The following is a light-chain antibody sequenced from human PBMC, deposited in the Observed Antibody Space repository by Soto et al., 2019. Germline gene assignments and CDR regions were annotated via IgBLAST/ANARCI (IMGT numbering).Light chain of an antibody. Sequence: DIVMTQSPDSLAVSLGERATINCKSSQSVLYSSNNKNYLAWYQQKPGQPPKALIYWASTRESGVPDRFSGSGYGTDFTLTISSLQAEDVAVYYCQQYYTTPWTFGQGTKVEIK. CDR2: WAS. J-gene: IGKJ1*01. CDR1: QSVLYSSNNKNY. CDR3: QQYYTTPWT. V-gene: IGKV4-1*01.